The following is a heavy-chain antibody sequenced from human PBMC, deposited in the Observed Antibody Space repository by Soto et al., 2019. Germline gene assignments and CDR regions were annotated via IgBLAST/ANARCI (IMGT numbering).Heavy chain of an antibody. J-gene: IGHJ5*02. CDR3: ARVKTLVVPAAKEYWFDP. Sequence: SETLSLTCTVSGGSISSGDYYWSWIRQPPGKGLEWIGYIYYSGSTYYNPSLKSRVTISVDTSKNQFSLKLSSVTAADTAVYYCARVKTLVVPAAKEYWFDPWGQGTLVTVSS. CDR2: IYYSGST. D-gene: IGHD2-2*01. V-gene: IGHV4-30-4*01. CDR1: GGSISSGDYY.